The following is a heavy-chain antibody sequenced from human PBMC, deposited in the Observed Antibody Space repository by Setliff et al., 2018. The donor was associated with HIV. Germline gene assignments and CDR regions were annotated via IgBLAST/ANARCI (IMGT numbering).Heavy chain of an antibody. CDR2: ISNGSHTI. Sequence: GGSLRLSCAASGFTFSDSNMNWVRQTPGKGLEWLSHISNGSHTIYYADSVKGRFTISRDNAKNSLFLQMNSLRAEDTGVYYCARGGDVVRLHLEELSFFMDVWGQGTAVTVSS. D-gene: IGHD3-16*02. J-gene: IGHJ6*02. CDR1: GFTFSDSN. V-gene: IGHV3-48*04. CDR3: ARGGDVVRLHLEELSFFMDV.